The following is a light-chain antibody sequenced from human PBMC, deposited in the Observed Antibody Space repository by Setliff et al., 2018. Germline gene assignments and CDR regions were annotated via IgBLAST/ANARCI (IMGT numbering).Light chain of an antibody. CDR1: SSDVGGYNY. V-gene: IGLV2-14*03. CDR2: DVT. CDR3: SSYTTSGTYV. Sequence: QSVLTQPASVSGSPGQWITISCSGTSSDVGGYNYVSWYQQHPGKAPKLMIYDVTNRPSGIPNRFSGSKSGNTASLTISGLQAEDDADYYCSSYTTSGTYVFGTGTKVTVL. J-gene: IGLJ1*01.